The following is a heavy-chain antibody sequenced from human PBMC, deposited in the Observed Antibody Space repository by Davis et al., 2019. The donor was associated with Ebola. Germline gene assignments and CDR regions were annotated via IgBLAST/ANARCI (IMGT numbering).Heavy chain of an antibody. CDR3: ARGRNGGWDFDY. CDR2: ISAYNGHT. D-gene: IGHD6-19*01. J-gene: IGHJ4*02. Sequence: ASVKVSCKASGYTFNSHGISWVRQAPGQGLEWMAWISAYNGHTNYAQKFQGRLTLTTDTSTTTVYMELRSLTSDDTAEYYCARGRNGGWDFDYWGQETQVTVSS. CDR1: GYTFNSHG. V-gene: IGHV1-18*01.